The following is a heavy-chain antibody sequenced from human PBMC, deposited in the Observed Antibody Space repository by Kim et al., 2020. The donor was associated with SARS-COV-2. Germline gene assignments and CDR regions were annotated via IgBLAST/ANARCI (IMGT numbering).Heavy chain of an antibody. J-gene: IGHJ4*02. V-gene: IGHV3-23*01. Sequence: GGYLRLSCAASGFTFSSYAMSWVRQAPGKGLEWVSAISGSGGSTYYADSVKGRFTISRDNSKNTLYLQMNSLRAEDTAVYYCAKVPHLTGWVFDYWGQGTLVTVSS. CDR1: GFTFSSYA. D-gene: IGHD1-20*01. CDR2: ISGSGGST. CDR3: AKVPHLTGWVFDY.